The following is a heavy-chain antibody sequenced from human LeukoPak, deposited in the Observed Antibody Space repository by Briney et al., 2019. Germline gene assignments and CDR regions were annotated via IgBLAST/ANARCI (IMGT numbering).Heavy chain of an antibody. J-gene: IGHJ5*02. CDR1: GFTFISYW. Sequence: GGSLRLSCAASGFTFISYWMSWVRQAPGKGLEWVANIKQDGSEKYYVDSVKGRFTISRDNAKNSLYLQMNSLRAEDTAVYYCARVPGYCSGGSCYNPNWFDPWGQGTLVTVSS. V-gene: IGHV3-7*03. CDR2: IKQDGSEK. CDR3: ARVPGYCSGGSCYNPNWFDP. D-gene: IGHD2-15*01.